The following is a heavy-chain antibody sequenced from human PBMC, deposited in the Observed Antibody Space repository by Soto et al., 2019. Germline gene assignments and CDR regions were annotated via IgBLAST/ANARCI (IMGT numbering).Heavy chain of an antibody. V-gene: IGHV4-4*07. J-gene: IGHJ5*02. Sequence: PSETLSLTCTVSGGSISSYYWSWIRQPAGKGLEWIGRIYTSGSTNYNPSLKSRVTMSVDTSKNQFSLKLSSVTAADTAVYYCARGEVYYDLWSGLGGLFDPWGQGTLVTVSS. D-gene: IGHD3-3*01. CDR2: IYTSGST. CDR3: ARGEVYYDLWSGLGGLFDP. CDR1: GGSISSYY.